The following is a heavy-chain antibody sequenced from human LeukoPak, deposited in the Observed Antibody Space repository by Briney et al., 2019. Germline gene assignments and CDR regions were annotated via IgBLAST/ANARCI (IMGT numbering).Heavy chain of an antibody. D-gene: IGHD3-10*01. CDR1: GYTFTSYG. CDR3: VTLPVRGVPFDY. Sequence: ASVKVSCKASGYTFTSYGISWVRQAPGQGLEWMGWISAYNGNTNYAQKLQGRVTMTTDTSTSTAYMELRSLRSDDTAVYYCVTLPVRGVPFDYWGQGTLVTVSS. J-gene: IGHJ4*02. V-gene: IGHV1-18*01. CDR2: ISAYNGNT.